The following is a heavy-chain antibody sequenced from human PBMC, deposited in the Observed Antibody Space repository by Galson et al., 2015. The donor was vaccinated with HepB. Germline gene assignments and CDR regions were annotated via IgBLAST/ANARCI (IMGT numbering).Heavy chain of an antibody. V-gene: IGHV3-23*01. CDR1: GFTFSSYA. CDR3: AKEGYSTNWYYPYYFDY. CDR2: ISGSGGST. D-gene: IGHD6-13*01. Sequence: SLRLSCAASGFTFSSYAMSWVRQAPGKGLEWVSTISGSGGSTYYADSVKGRFTISRDNSKNTLYVQMNSLRAEDTAAYYCAKEGYSTNWYYPYYFDYWGQGTLVTVSS. J-gene: IGHJ4*02.